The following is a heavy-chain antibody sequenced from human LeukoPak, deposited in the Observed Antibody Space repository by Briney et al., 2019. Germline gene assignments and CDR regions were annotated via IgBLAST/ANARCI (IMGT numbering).Heavy chain of an antibody. Sequence: SETLSLTCAVYGGSFSGYYWSWIRQPPGKGLEWIGEINHSGSTNYNPSLKSRVTISVDTSKSQFSLKLSSVTAADTAVYYCASLQGELYDSSGYVFDYWGQGTLVTVSS. V-gene: IGHV4-34*01. CDR3: ASLQGELYDSSGYVFDY. CDR1: GGSFSGYY. CDR2: INHSGST. D-gene: IGHD3-22*01. J-gene: IGHJ4*02.